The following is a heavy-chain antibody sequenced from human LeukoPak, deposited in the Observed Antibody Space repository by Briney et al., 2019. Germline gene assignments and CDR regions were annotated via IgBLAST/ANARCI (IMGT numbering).Heavy chain of an antibody. CDR3: GVGWIKRAFDM. CDR2: INPSGGST. V-gene: IGHV1-46*01. Sequence: ASVKVSCKASGCTFTSYYMHWVRQAPGQGLEWMGIINPSGGSTNYAQKFQGRVTITRDKSTSTVYMELSSLRSEDTDVYYCGVGWIKRAFDMGGEGTMVTVS. CDR1: GCTFTSYY. J-gene: IGHJ3*02. D-gene: IGHD2-2*03.